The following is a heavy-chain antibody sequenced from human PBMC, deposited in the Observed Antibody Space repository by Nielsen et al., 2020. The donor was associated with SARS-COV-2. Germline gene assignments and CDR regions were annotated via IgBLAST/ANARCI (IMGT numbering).Heavy chain of an antibody. J-gene: IGHJ3*02. CDR3: ARGGAGVAATRGAFDI. CDR2: INPNSGGT. CDR1: GYTFTGYY. D-gene: IGHD2-15*01. Sequence: ASVKVSCKASGYTFTGYYMHWVRQAPGQGLEWMGRINPNSGGTNYAQKFQGRVTMTRDTSISTAYMELSRLRSDDTAVYYWARGGAGVAATRGAFDIWGQGTMVTVSS. V-gene: IGHV1-2*06.